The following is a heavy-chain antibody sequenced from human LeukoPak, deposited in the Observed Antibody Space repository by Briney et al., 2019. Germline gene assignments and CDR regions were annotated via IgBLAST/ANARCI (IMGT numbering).Heavy chain of an antibody. CDR2: ISSSSTYI. CDR3: VREAAATLFDY. J-gene: IGHJ4*02. V-gene: IGHV3-21*01. Sequence: GGSLRLSCAASEFSFSSYSMNWVRQAPGKGLEWVSSISSSSTYIYYADSLKGRFTISRDNAKNSLYLQMNSLRAEDTAVYYCVREAAATLFDYWGQGTLVTVSS. CDR1: EFSFSSYS. D-gene: IGHD1-26*01.